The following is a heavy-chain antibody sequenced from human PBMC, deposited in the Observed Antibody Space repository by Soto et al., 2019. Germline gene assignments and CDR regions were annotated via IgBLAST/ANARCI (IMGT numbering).Heavy chain of an antibody. CDR3: VGAHALGFSNWFDP. J-gene: IGHJ5*02. Sequence: SGQVSFKASGYIFLANYIHWVRQAPGQGLEWLGWINPHSGATNYAQKFLGRVTMSADTSASTAYMDLARLKSDDTAVYYCVGAHALGFSNWFDPWGRGTLVTVSS. V-gene: IGHV1-2*02. CDR2: INPHSGAT. CDR1: GYIFLANY. D-gene: IGHD3-10*01.